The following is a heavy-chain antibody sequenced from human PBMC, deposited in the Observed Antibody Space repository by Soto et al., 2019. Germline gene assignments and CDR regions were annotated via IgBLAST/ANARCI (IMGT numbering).Heavy chain of an antibody. D-gene: IGHD2-2*01. J-gene: IGHJ4*02. Sequence: GGSLRLSCTVSGFAFNNYGINWVRQAPGKWLEWVSSISKSDYTYYSDSVKGRFTISRGNAKNSVSLQMNTLRVEDTAVYYCAREDSIIIPAVSDFWGQGXLVTVSS. CDR3: AREDSIIIPAVSDF. CDR2: ISKSDYT. V-gene: IGHV3-21*01. CDR1: GFAFNNYG.